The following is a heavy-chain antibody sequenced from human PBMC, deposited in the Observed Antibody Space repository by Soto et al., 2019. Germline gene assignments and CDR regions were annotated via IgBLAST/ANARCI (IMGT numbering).Heavy chain of an antibody. J-gene: IGHJ4*02. Sequence: GASVKVSCKASGYTFTSYGISWVRQAPGQGLEWMGWISAYNGNTNYAQKLQGRVTMTKDTSTGTAYMELSSLRSEDTAVYYCATESGYYRSFDYWGQGTLVTVSS. CDR1: GYTFTSYG. CDR3: ATESGYYRSFDY. CDR2: ISAYNGNT. V-gene: IGHV1-18*01. D-gene: IGHD3-22*01.